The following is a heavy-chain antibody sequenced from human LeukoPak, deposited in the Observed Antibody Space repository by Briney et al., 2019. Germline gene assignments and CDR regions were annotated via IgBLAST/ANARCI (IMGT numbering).Heavy chain of an antibody. J-gene: IGHJ4*02. V-gene: IGHV4-39*01. CDR3: ARTDSGRYSYFDY. CDR1: GGSISSSSYY. CDR2: IYYSGST. Sequence: SETLSLTCTVSGGSISSSSYYWGWIRQPPGKGLEWIGSIYYSGSTYYNPSLKSRVTISVDTSKNQFSLRLSSVTAADTAVYYCARTDSGRYSYFDYWGQGTLVTVSS. D-gene: IGHD1-26*01.